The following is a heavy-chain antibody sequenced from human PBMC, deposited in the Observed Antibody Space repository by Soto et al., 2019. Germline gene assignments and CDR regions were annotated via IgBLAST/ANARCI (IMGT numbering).Heavy chain of an antibody. J-gene: IGHJ6*02. CDR3: AREPGIAAAGKRGYYYYYGMDV. V-gene: IGHV1-3*01. CDR1: GYTFTSYA. Sequence: ASVKVSCKASGYTFTSYAMHWVRQAPGQGLEWMGWINAGNGNTKYSQKFQGRVTITRDTSASTAYMELSSLRSEDTAVYYCAREPGIAAAGKRGYYYYYGMDVWGQGTTVTVSS. CDR2: INAGNGNT. D-gene: IGHD6-13*01.